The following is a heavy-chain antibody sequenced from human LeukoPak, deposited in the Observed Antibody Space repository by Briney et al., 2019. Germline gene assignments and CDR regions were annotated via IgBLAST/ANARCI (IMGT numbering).Heavy chain of an antibody. J-gene: IGHJ4*02. CDR2: INPNSGGT. D-gene: IGHD5-12*01. V-gene: IGHV1-2*04. CDR3: ARDLGGGYDIFDY. CDR1: GYTFTGYY. Sequence: ASVKVSCKASGYTFTGYYMHWVRQAPGQGLEWMGWINPNSGGTNYAQKFQGWVTMTRDTSISTAYMELSRLRSDDTAVYYCARDLGGGYDIFDYWGQGTLVTVSS.